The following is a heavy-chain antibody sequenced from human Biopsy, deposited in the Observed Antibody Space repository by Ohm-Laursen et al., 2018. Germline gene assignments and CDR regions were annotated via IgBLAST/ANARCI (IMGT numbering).Heavy chain of an antibody. J-gene: IGHJ6*02. CDR1: GGSVSGGRFY. CDR3: ARLRQGSISASDAYYGMDV. Sequence: PSETLSLTCTVSGGSVSGGRFYWGWIRQLPGKGLEWIGYMSHSWTTHYHPSLKSRATIAVDTSKNVVSLTLRSVTAADTAVYYCARLRQGSISASDAYYGMDVWGQGTTVIVSS. V-gene: IGHV4-61*03. CDR2: MSHSWTT. D-gene: IGHD3-10*01.